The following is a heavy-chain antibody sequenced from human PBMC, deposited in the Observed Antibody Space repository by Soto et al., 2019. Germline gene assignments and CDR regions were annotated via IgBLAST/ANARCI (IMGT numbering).Heavy chain of an antibody. CDR1: GDTFNFYT. Sequence: QVQLVQSGAEVKTPGSSVKVSCTASGDTFNFYTLSWVRQAPGQGLEWMGRIIPMLGMSNYAQKFQGRFTMIADKSTSTAYKGLSSMRAEDTALYYCATNYGSGSAHFDNWGQGTLVTVSS. V-gene: IGHV1-69*02. D-gene: IGHD3-10*01. CDR3: ATNYGSGSAHFDN. J-gene: IGHJ4*02. CDR2: IIPMLGMS.